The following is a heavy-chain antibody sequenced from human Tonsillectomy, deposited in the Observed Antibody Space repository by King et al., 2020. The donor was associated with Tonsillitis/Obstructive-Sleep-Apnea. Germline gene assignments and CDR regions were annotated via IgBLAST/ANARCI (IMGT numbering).Heavy chain of an antibody. CDR3: AIRVPDSSTSCPGWFDP. Sequence: VQLQQWGAGLLKPSETLSLTCAVYGGSFSGYYWSWIRQPPGKGLEWIGEINHSGSTNYNPSLKSRVTITVDTSKNQFSLKLSSVTAADTAVYYCAIRVPDSSTSCPGWFDPWGQGTLVTVSS. J-gene: IGHJ5*02. V-gene: IGHV4-34*01. D-gene: IGHD2-2*01. CDR2: INHSGST. CDR1: GGSFSGYY.